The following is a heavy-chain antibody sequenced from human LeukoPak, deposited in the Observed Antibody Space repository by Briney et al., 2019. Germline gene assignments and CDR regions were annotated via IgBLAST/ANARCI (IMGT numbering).Heavy chain of an antibody. V-gene: IGHV3-30*18. Sequence: GGSLRLSCAASGFTFSSYGMHWVRQAPGKGLEWVALISYDGSNKYYADSVKGRFTISRDNSKNTLYLQMNSLRAEDTAVYYRAKGLAYFDYWGQGTLVTVSS. J-gene: IGHJ4*02. CDR1: GFTFSSYG. CDR2: ISYDGSNK. CDR3: AKGLAYFDY. D-gene: IGHD6-19*01.